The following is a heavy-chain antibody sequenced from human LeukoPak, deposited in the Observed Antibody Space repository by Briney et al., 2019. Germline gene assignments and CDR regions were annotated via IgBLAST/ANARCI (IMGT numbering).Heavy chain of an antibody. J-gene: IGHJ1*01. Sequence: GGSLRLSCAASGFTFSSYSMNWVRQAPGKGLEWVSYISSSGSTIYYADSVKGRFTISRDNAKNSLYLQMNSLRAEDTAVYYCARGISIPLRAEYFQHWGQGTLVTVSS. D-gene: IGHD2-2*01. CDR3: ARGISIPLRAEYFQH. V-gene: IGHV3-48*04. CDR1: GFTFSSYS. CDR2: ISSSGSTI.